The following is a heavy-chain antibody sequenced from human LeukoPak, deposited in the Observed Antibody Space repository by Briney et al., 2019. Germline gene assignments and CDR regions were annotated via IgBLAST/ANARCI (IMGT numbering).Heavy chain of an antibody. J-gene: IGHJ4*02. Sequence: SETLSLTCTVSAFSISSGYYWGWSRQPGGKGLEGSGRIYHRGTTYYNPSLKRRDTISIDTSKNQFSLKLTSLTAADTALYYCAKHPATIPARYDYWGQGTLATVSS. CDR2: IYHRGTT. V-gene: IGHV4-38-2*02. CDR3: AKHPATIPARYDY. CDR1: AFSISSGYY. D-gene: IGHD6-6*01.